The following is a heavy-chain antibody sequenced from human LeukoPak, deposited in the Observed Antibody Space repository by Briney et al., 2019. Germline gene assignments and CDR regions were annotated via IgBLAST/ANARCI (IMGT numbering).Heavy chain of an antibody. V-gene: IGHV3-23*01. CDR3: ARCTASCYANAFDV. CDR1: GFTFKNNA. J-gene: IGHJ3*01. Sequence: GGSLRLSCAASGFTFKNNAMTWVRQAPGKGLEWVSAINGGGNDTEYADSVKGRFTISRANSKNTLYLQMNSLRPEDTAVYYCARCTASCYANAFDVWGQGTLLTVSS. CDR2: INGGGNDT. D-gene: IGHD2-2*01.